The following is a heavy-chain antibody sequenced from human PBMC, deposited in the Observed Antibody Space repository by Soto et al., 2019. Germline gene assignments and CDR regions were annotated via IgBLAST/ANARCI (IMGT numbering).Heavy chain of an antibody. V-gene: IGHV1-2*02. D-gene: IGHD3-3*01. CDR3: ARDRDTIFGVVIPDNWFDP. J-gene: IGHJ5*02. CDR1: GYTFTGYY. Sequence: GASVKVSCKASGYTFTGYYMHWVRQAPGQGLEWMGWINPNSGGTNYAQKFQGRVTMTRDTSISTAYMGLSRLRSDDTAVYYCARDRDTIFGVVIPDNWFDPWGQGTLVTVSS. CDR2: INPNSGGT.